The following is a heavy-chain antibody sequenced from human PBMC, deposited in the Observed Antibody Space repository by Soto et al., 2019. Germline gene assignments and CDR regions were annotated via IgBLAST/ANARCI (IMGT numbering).Heavy chain of an antibody. V-gene: IGHV5-51*03. CDR1: GYSFTSYW. D-gene: IGHD2-2*01. CDR2: IYPGDSDT. J-gene: IGHJ4*02. Sequence: EVQLVQSGAEVKKPGESLKISCKGSGYSFTSYWIGWVRQMPGKGLEWMGIIYPGDSDTRYSPSFQGQVTISGDKSISTAYLQWSSLNASDTAMYYCARLGGYCSITKCYGGGDYWGQGTLVTVSS. CDR3: ARLGGYCSITKCYGGGDY.